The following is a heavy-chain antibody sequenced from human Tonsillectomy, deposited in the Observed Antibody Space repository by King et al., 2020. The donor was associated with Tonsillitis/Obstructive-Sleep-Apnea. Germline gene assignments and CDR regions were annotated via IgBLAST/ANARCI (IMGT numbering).Heavy chain of an antibody. CDR2: IYNIGST. D-gene: IGHD3-10*01. J-gene: IGHJ5*02. Sequence: QLQESGPGLVKPSETLSLTCTVSGGSISSYYWSWIRQPPGKGLEWIGYIYNIGSTNYNPSLKSRVTISVDTSKNQFSLKLSSVTAADTAVYYCARDCYYSGSGNNWFDPWGQGTLVTVSS. CDR3: ARDCYYSGSGNNWFDP. V-gene: IGHV4-59*01. CDR1: GGSISSYY.